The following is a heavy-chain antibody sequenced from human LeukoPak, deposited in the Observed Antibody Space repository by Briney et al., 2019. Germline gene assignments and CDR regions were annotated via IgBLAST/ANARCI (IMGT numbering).Heavy chain of an antibody. CDR2: IWYDGSNK. D-gene: IGHD3-22*01. J-gene: IGHJ4*02. CDR1: GFTFSSYG. V-gene: IGHV3-33*01. Sequence: PGGSLRLSCAASGFTFSSYGMHWVRQAPGKGLEWVAVIWYDGSNKYYADSVKGRFTISRDNAQNSLYLQMNSLRVEDTAVYYCAGGYYSDYWGQGTLVTVSS. CDR3: AGGYYSDY.